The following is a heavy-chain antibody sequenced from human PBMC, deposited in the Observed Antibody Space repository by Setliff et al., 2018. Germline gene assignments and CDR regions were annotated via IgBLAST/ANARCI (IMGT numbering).Heavy chain of an antibody. V-gene: IGHV4-61*09. CDR1: GVSISSGSYYY. CDR3: ARVTGFLYMDV. Sequence: SETLSLTCTVSGVSISSGSYYYWSWIRQPAGKGLEWIGQIYTSVNTNYNPSLKSRVTISGDTPKNQFSLKLSSVTAADTAVYYCARVTGFLYMDVWGKGTTVTVSS. D-gene: IGHD3-3*01. J-gene: IGHJ6*03. CDR2: IYTSVNT.